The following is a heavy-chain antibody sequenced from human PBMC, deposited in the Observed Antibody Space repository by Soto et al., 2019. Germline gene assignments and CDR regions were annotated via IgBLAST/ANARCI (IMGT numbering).Heavy chain of an antibody. CDR2: IIPILGIA. CDR1: GGTFSSYT. CDR3: ARDRGIYGSGGSCDNWFDP. J-gene: IGHJ5*02. V-gene: IGHV1-69*08. Sequence: QVQLVQSGAEVKKPGSSVKVSCKASGGTFSSYTISWVRQAPGQGLEWMGRIIPILGIANYAQKFQGRVTITATKSTRTAYMERSSRRSEDTAVYYCARDRGIYGSGGSCDNWFDPWGQGTLVTVSS. D-gene: IGHD2-15*01.